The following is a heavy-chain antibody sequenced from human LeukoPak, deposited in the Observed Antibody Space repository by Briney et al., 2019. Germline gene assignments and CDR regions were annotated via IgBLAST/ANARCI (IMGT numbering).Heavy chain of an antibody. Sequence: GGSLRLSCAASGFTFSSYWMHWVRQAPGKGLVWVSRINSDGSSTSYAGSVKGRFTISGDNAKNTLYLQMNSLRAEDTAVYYCARENSYGYGFDYWGQGTLVTVSS. D-gene: IGHD5-18*01. V-gene: IGHV3-74*01. CDR1: GFTFSSYW. CDR2: INSDGSST. CDR3: ARENSYGYGFDY. J-gene: IGHJ4*02.